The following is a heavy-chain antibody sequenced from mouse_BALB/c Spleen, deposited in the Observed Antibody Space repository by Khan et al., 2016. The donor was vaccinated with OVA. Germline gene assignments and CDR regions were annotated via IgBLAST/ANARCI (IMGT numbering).Heavy chain of an antibody. D-gene: IGHD2-14*01. V-gene: IGHV1-4*01. J-gene: IGHJ4*01. Sequence: QVQLQQSGAELARPGASVKMSCKASGYTFTSNTMHWVKQRPGQGLEWIGYINPRSSYTNYNQKFKDKATLTADKSSSTAYMQLSSLTSEDSAVYYGARRTTEYTMDDWGQGTSVTVSS. CDR1: GYTFTSNT. CDR2: INPRSSYT. CDR3: ARRTTEYTMDD.